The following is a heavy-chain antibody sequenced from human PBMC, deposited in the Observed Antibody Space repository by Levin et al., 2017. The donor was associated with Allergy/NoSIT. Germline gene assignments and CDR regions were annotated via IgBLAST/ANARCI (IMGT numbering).Heavy chain of an antibody. CDR1: GFTFSSYS. J-gene: IGHJ6*03. CDR2: ISSSSSYI. Sequence: GESLKISCAASGFTFSSYSMNWVRQAPGKGLEWVSSISSSSSYIYYADSVKGRFTISRDNAKNSLYLQMNSLRAEDTAVYYCARVGLELYMDVWGKGTTVTVSS. D-gene: IGHD1-7*01. CDR3: ARVGLELYMDV. V-gene: IGHV3-21*01.